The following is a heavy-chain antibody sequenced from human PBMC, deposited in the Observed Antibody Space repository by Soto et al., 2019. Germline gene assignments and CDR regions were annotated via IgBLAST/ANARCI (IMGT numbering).Heavy chain of an antibody. CDR1: GGSISSGGYY. D-gene: IGHD3-3*01. V-gene: IGHV4-31*03. Sequence: QVQLQESGPGLVKPSQTLSLTCTVSGGSISSGGYYWSWIRQHPGKGLEWIGYIYYSGSTYYNPSLKSRVTISVDTSKNQFSLKLSSVTAADTAVYYCARSYYDFWSGYYSDYYYGMDVWVQGTTVTVSS. CDR2: IYYSGST. J-gene: IGHJ6*02. CDR3: ARSYYDFWSGYYSDYYYGMDV.